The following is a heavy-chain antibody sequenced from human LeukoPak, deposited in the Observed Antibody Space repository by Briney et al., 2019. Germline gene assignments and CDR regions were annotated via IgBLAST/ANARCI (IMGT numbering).Heavy chain of an antibody. CDR1: GFTFSSHN. J-gene: IGHJ3*02. V-gene: IGHV3-21*01. D-gene: IGHD6-13*01. Sequence: GGSLRLSCAASGFTFSSHNMNWVRQAPGKRMEWVSSISTSSSYIYHADSVKGRFTISRDNAKNSLYLQMNSLRAEDTAVYYCARGVDGIAAAGTSAFDIWGQGTMVTVSS. CDR2: ISTSSSYI. CDR3: ARGVDGIAAAGTSAFDI.